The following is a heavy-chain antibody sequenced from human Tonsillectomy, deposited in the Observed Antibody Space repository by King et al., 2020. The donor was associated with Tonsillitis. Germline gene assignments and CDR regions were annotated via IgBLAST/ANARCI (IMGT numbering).Heavy chain of an antibody. CDR2: INPSGGST. J-gene: IGHJ6*04. CDR1: GYTFTGYY. V-gene: IGHV1-46*01. CDR3: ARNVAVAGNDPWYYYYGMAV. D-gene: IGHD6-19*01. Sequence: VQLVESGAEVKKPGASVKVSCKASGYTFTGYYMHWVRQAPGQGLEWMGIINPSGGSTNYAQKFQGRVTMTRDTSTSTVYMELSSLRTEDTAVYYCARNVAVAGNDPWYYYYGMAVGGGGTTVTVSS.